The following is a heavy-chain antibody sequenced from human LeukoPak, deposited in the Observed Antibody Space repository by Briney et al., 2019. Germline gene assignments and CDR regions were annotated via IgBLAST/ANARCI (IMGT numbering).Heavy chain of an antibody. CDR2: INHSGST. Sequence: PSETLSLTCAVYGGSFSGYYWSWIRQPPGKGLEWIGEINHSGSTNYNPSLKSRVTISVDTSKNQFSLKLSSVTAADTAVYYCARGSLEGWFDPWGQGTLVTVSS. CDR3: ARGSLEGWFDP. V-gene: IGHV4-34*01. J-gene: IGHJ5*02. CDR1: GGSFSGYY.